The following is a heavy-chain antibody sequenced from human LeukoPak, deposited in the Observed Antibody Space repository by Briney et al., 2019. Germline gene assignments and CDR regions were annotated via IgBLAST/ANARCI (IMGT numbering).Heavy chain of an antibody. CDR3: ARGGRTTVTKN. CDR1: GGSINSGTYY. J-gene: IGHJ4*02. D-gene: IGHD4-11*01. CDR2: ISYSGST. V-gene: IGHV4-31*03. Sequence: SETLSLTCTVSGGSINSGTYYWSWIRQHPGKGLEWIGYISYSGSTYYNSSLKSRVTISLDTSENQFSLKLSSVTAADTAVYYCARGGRTTVTKNWGQGILVTVSS.